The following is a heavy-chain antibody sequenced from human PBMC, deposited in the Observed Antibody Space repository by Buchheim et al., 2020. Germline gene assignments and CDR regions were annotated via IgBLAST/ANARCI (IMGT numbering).Heavy chain of an antibody. CDR1: GGSISSGGYS. Sequence: QLQLQESGSGLVKPSQTLSLTCAFSGGSISSGGYSWSWIRQPPGKGLEWIGYIYHSGSTYYNPSLKSRVTISVTRSKNPFSLKLSSVTAADTAVYYCARNYYDSSGYPTFDYWGQGTL. CDR2: IYHSGST. J-gene: IGHJ4*02. CDR3: ARNYYDSSGYPTFDY. D-gene: IGHD3-22*01. V-gene: IGHV4-30-2*01.